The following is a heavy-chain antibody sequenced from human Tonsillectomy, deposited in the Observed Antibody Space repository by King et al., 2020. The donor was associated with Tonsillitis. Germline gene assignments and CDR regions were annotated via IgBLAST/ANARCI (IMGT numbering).Heavy chain of an antibody. D-gene: IGHD3-16*02. CDR2: SYYSGST. J-gene: IGHJ4*02. CDR1: GGSVGSSSHY. CDR3: ASLDGGYVWGSYRFFDY. V-gene: IGHV4-39*01. Sequence: VQLQESGPGLVKPSETLSLTCTVSGGSVGSSSHYWGWVRQPPGKGLGWIGSSYYSGSTYYNPSLKSRVTISVDTSKNQFPLKLSSLTAADTAVYYCASLDGGYVWGSYRFFDYWGQGTLVTVSS.